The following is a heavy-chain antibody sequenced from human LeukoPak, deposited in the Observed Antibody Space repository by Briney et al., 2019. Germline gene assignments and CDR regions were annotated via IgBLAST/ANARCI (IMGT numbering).Heavy chain of an antibody. D-gene: IGHD6-6*01. J-gene: IGHJ6*03. V-gene: IGHV5-51*01. CDR3: ARAASSSSSFYYYMDV. Sequence: GESLKISCKGSGYSFTSYWIGWVRQMPGKGLEWMGIIYPGDSDTRYSPSFQGQVTISADKSISTAYLQWSSLKASDTAMYYCARAASSSSSFYYYMDVWGKGTTVTVSS. CDR2: IYPGDSDT. CDR1: GYSFTSYW.